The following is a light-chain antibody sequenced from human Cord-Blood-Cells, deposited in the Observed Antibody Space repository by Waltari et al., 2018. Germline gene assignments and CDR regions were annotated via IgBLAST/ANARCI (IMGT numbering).Light chain of an antibody. CDR3: SSYAGSNNLV. Sequence: QSALTQPPSASGSPGQSVTISCTGTSSDVGGYNYVSWYQQHPGKAPKLLIYGVSKRPSGVPERVSGAKSGNTASLTVSGLQAEDEADYDCSSYAGSNNLVFGGGTKLTVL. J-gene: IGLJ2*01. CDR1: SSDVGGYNY. V-gene: IGLV2-8*01. CDR2: GVS.